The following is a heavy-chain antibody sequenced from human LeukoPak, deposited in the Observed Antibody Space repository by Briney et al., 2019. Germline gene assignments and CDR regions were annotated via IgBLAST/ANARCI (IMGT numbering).Heavy chain of an antibody. D-gene: IGHD2-2*01. CDR3: AREARSGYCTSISCYDY. Sequence: PGGSLRLSCAASGFTFSSYWMSWVRQAPGKGLEWVANIKQDGSEKYYVDSVKGRFTISRDNDKNSLYLQMNSLRVEDTAVYYCAREARSGYCTSISCYDYWGQGTLVTVSS. J-gene: IGHJ4*02. CDR1: GFTFSSYW. CDR2: IKQDGSEK. V-gene: IGHV3-7*01.